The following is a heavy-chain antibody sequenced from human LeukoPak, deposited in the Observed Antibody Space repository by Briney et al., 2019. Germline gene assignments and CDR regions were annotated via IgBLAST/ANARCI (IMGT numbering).Heavy chain of an antibody. CDR2: ITSSSNTI. V-gene: IGHV3-48*02. CDR1: GFSFSDFS. J-gene: IGHJ4*02. D-gene: IGHD3-10*01. Sequence: GGSLRLSCAASGFSFSDFSMNWVRQAPGKGLEWVSYITSSSNTIYYADSVKGRFTISRDNAKNSLYLQMNSLRDEDTAVYYCVKAETYHYGSGSYGLDYWGQGTLVTVSS. CDR3: VKAETYHYGSGSYGLDY.